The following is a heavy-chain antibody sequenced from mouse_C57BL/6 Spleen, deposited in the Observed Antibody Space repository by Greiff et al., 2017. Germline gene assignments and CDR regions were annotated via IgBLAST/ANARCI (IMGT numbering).Heavy chain of an antibody. CDR2: INYDGSST. CDR3: ARVPKVNWPYWYFDV. CDR1: GFTFSDYY. Sequence: EVKLVESEGGLVQPGSSMKLSCTASGFTFSDYYMAWVRQVPEKGLEWVANINYDGSSTYYLDSLKSRFIISRDNAKNILYLQMSSLKSEDTATYYCARVPKVNWPYWYFDVWGTGTTVTVSS. J-gene: IGHJ1*03. V-gene: IGHV5-16*01. D-gene: IGHD4-1*02.